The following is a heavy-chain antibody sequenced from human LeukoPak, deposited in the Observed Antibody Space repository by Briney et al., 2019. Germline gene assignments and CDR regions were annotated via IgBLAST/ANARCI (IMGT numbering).Heavy chain of an antibody. D-gene: IGHD3-3*01. CDR3: TRSTDLLEWLSFDS. CDR2: LYNSGGI. V-gene: IGHV4-4*07. CDR1: GASISNNY. J-gene: IGHJ4*02. Sequence: SETLSLTCSVSGASISNNYWNWIRQSAGKGLEWIGRLYNSGGINYNPSPKSRVTMSVDTSKNQFSLKLRSVTAADTAVYYCTRSTDLLEWLSFDSWGQGTLVTVSS.